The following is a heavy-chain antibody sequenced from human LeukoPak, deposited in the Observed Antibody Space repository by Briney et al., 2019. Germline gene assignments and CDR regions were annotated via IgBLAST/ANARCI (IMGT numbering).Heavy chain of an antibody. V-gene: IGHV3-48*03. CDR1: GFTFSSYE. D-gene: IGHD6-19*01. Sequence: PGGSLRLSCAASGFTFSSYEMNWVRQAPGKGLEWVSYISGSGRTMSYADSVKGRFTISRDNAKNSLYLQMNSLRVEDTAVYYCASSLSTGWGPIDDYWGQGTLVTVSS. J-gene: IGHJ4*02. CDR3: ASSLSTGWGPIDDY. CDR2: ISGSGRTM.